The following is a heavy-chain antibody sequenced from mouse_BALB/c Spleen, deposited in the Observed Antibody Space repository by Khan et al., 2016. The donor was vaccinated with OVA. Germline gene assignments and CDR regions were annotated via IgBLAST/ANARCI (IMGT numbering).Heavy chain of an antibody. J-gene: IGHJ3*01. D-gene: IGHD2-4*01. CDR1: GYSITSEYT. CDR2: ISYSGNT. Sequence: EVQLLETGPGLVKPSQSLSLTCTVTGYSITSEYTWNWIRQFPGNKLEWMGFISYSGNTRYNPSLKSRISITRDTSKNQFFLQSNSVTSEDTATYYCARKDYYDYDPFPYWGQGTLVTVSA. CDR3: ARKDYYDYDPFPY. V-gene: IGHV3-2*02.